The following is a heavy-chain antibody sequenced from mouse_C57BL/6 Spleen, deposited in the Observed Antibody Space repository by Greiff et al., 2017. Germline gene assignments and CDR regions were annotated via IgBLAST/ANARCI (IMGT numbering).Heavy chain of an antibody. V-gene: IGHV1-82*01. Sequence: QVQLQQSGPELVKPGASVKISCKASGYAFSSSWMNWVKQRPGKGLEWIGRIYPGDGDTNYNGKFTGKATLTADKSSSTAYMQLSSLTSEDSAVYFCARSAYDYDGAYWGQGTLVTVSA. CDR1: GYAFSSSW. CDR2: IYPGDGDT. CDR3: ARSAYDYDGAY. D-gene: IGHD2-4*01. J-gene: IGHJ3*01.